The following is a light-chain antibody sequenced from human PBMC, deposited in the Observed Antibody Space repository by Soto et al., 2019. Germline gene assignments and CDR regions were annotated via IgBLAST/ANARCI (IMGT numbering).Light chain of an antibody. CDR1: SSSIGSNY. J-gene: IGLJ2*01. CDR3: GTWDSSLSAVV. Sequence: QSVLTQPPSVSAAPGQKVTISCSGSSSSIGSNYVSWYQQLPGTAPKLLIYDNNKRPSGIPDRFSGSKSGTSATLGITGLQTGDEADYYCGTWDSSLSAVVFGEGTKLTVL. CDR2: DNN. V-gene: IGLV1-51*01.